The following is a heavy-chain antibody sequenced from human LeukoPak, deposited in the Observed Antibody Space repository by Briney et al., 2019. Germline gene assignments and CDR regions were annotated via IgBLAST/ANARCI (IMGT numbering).Heavy chain of an antibody. V-gene: IGHV1-18*01. Sequence: ASVKVSCRASGYTFTSYGISWVRQAPGQGLEWMGWISAYNGNTNYAQKLQGRVTMTTDTSTSTAYMELRSLRSDDTAVYYCAGSLGYCTSNVCYLKYWGQGTLVTVSS. CDR3: AGSLGYCTSNVCYLKY. CDR2: ISAYNGNT. D-gene: IGHD2-8*01. J-gene: IGHJ4*02. CDR1: GYTFTSYG.